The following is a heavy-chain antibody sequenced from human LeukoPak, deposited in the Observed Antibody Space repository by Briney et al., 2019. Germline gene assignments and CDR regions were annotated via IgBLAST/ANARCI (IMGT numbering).Heavy chain of an antibody. V-gene: IGHV1-18*01. J-gene: IGHJ4*02. CDR2: ISPYNGKT. CDR1: GYTFTNYG. D-gene: IGHD1-7*01. Sequence: ASVKVSCKTTGYTFTNYGINWLRQAPGQGLEWMGWISPYNGKTEFAQKFQGRVTMTTDTSTTTVYMELRSLRSDDTAVYYCATGGSNWNYQYYFEYWGQGTLVTVSS. CDR3: ATGGSNWNYQYYFEY.